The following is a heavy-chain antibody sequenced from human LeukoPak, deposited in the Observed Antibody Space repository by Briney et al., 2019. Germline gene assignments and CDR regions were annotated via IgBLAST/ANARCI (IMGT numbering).Heavy chain of an antibody. CDR1: GFTFSSYG. D-gene: IGHD1-1*01. CDR3: AKVSWNDLPFDY. Sequence: PGGSLRLSCAASGFTFSSYGMTWVRQAPGKGLEWVAFIRYDGSNKYYADSVKGRFTISRDNSKNMLYLQMNSLRAEDTAVYYCAKVSWNDLPFDYWGQGTLVTVSS. J-gene: IGHJ4*02. CDR2: IRYDGSNK. V-gene: IGHV3-30*02.